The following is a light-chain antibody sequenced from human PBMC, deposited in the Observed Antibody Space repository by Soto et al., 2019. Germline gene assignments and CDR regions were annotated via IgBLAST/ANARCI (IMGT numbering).Light chain of an antibody. CDR2: GAS. J-gene: IGKJ1*01. Sequence: EIVLTQSPGTLSLSPGERATLSCRASQSVAGYYLAWYQQKPGQAPRLLIYGASSRATGIPDRFSGSGSGTDFTLTISGLEPEDFVVYYCQQYGSSPQTFGQGTKVEIK. CDR3: QQYGSSPQT. V-gene: IGKV3-20*01. CDR1: QSVAGYY.